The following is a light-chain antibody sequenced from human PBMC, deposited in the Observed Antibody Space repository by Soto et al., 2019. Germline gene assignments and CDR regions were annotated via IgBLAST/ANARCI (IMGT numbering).Light chain of an antibody. CDR1: QSISNF. V-gene: IGKV1-39*01. J-gene: IGKJ1*01. Sequence: DIQLTQSPSSLSASVGDRLTITCRASQSISNFLNWYQQRPGQAPKLLISSSSNVQSGVPSRFSGRGSGTDFTRTISGLQPEDAASYCCQQSYNTPRTFGQGTKVEI. CDR3: QQSYNTPRT. CDR2: SSS.